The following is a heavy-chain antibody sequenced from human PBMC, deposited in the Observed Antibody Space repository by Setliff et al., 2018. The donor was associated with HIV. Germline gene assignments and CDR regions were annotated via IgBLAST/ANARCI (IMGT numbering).Heavy chain of an antibody. CDR3: VRDLLWAFDM. D-gene: IGHD3-10*01. CDR2: ITKRADET. Sequence: PGGSLRLSCAASGFTFGSYSMSWVRQAPGKGLEWISYITKRADETHYADSVKGRFSISRDTAKNSLYLQMNSLRPEDTALYYCVRDLLWAFDMWGPGTMVTVSS. CDR1: GFTFGSYS. J-gene: IGHJ3*02. V-gene: IGHV3-21*05.